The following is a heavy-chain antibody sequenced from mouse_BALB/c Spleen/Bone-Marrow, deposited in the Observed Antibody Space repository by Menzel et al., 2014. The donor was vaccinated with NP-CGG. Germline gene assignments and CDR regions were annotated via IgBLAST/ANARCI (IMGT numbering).Heavy chain of an antibody. Sequence: VQLQQSGPELVKPGASAKISCKASGYSFTDYFMNWVKQSHGKSLEWIGRINPYNGVTFYNQNFKGKATLTVDESSSTAHMELLSLTSEDSAVYYCGRWANWGQGTTLTVSS. CDR1: GYSFTDYF. V-gene: IGHV1-37*01. J-gene: IGHJ2*01. CDR2: INPYNGVT. CDR3: GRWAN.